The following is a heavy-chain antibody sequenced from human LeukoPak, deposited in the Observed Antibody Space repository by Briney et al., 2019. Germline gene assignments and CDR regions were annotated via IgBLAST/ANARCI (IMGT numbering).Heavy chain of an antibody. V-gene: IGHV1-24*01. D-gene: IGHD6-6*01. J-gene: IGHJ6*03. CDR2: FDPEDGET. CDR3: ATDKGQLGYYYMDV. CDR1: GYTLTELS. Sequence: GASVKVSCKVSGYTLTELSMHWVRQAPGKGLEWMGGFDPEDGETIYAQKFQGRVTMTEDTSTDTAYMELSSLRSEDTAVYYCATDKGQLGYYYMDVWGKGTTVTVSS.